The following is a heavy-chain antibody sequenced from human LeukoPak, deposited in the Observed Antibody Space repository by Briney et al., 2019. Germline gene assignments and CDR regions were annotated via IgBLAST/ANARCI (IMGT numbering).Heavy chain of an antibody. CDR1: GGSISSYY. D-gene: IGHD6-19*01. J-gene: IGHJ6*03. Sequence: SETLSLTCTVSGGSISSYYWSWIRQPPGKGLEWIGYIYYSGSTNYNPSLKSRVTISVDTSKNQFSLKLSSVTAADTAVYYCARVLVAGNTGYYMDVWGKGITVTVPS. CDR2: IYYSGST. CDR3: ARVLVAGNTGYYMDV. V-gene: IGHV4-59*01.